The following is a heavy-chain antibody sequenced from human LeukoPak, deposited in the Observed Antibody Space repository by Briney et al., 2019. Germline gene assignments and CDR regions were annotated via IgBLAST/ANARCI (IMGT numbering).Heavy chain of an antibody. V-gene: IGHV3-30*04. CDR1: GFTFSGYA. CDR3: ARGAGASGGRDYYSDY. D-gene: IGHD6-13*01. J-gene: IGHJ4*02. Sequence: GGSLRLSCAASGFTFSGYALHWVRQAPGKGLEWVADISNDANNKHYADSVKGRFTISRDNSKNTLYLQMNSLRPEDTAVYYCARGAGASGGRDYYSDYWGQGMLVAVSS. CDR2: ISNDANNK.